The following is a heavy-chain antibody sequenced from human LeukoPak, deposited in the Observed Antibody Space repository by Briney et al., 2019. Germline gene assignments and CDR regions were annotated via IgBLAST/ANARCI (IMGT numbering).Heavy chain of an antibody. Sequence: PGGSLRLSCAASGFTFSSYGMSWVRQAPGKELEWVSGINWNGGSTGYADSVKGRFTISRDNAKNSLYLQMNSLRAEDTALYYCARNPGIAVAGTPLDYWGQGTLVTVSS. CDR1: GFTFSSYG. CDR3: ARNPGIAVAGTPLDY. CDR2: INWNGGST. V-gene: IGHV3-20*04. D-gene: IGHD6-19*01. J-gene: IGHJ4*02.